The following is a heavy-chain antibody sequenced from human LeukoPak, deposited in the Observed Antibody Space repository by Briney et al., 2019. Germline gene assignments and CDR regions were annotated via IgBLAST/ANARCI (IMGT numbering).Heavy chain of an antibody. CDR3: ARSSRRVGASTPYYYYFYMDV. CDR2: VSTSGGTT. CDR1: GFTLSNYA. V-gene: IGHV3-23*01. Sequence: PGGALRLSCAASGFTLSNYAMRWVRQAPGKGLEWVSSVSTSGGTTYSADAVKGRFAICRDNSENTLYVQVQSLRAEDRAVFYCARSSRRVGASTPYYYYFYMDVWGKGTTVTVSS. J-gene: IGHJ6*03. D-gene: IGHD1-26*01.